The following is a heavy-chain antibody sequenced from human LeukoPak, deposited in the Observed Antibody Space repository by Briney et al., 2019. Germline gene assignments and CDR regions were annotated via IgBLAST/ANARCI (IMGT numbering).Heavy chain of an antibody. Sequence: GGSLRLSCAAFGFSFSDHYMDWVRQAPGKGLECVARIRKEVNGCSTEYAASVKGRFTISRDDSRNSLFLQMSNLKTEDTAVYYCSRGDPSGTTDFDNWGQGTLVTVSS. CDR3: SRGDPSGTTDFDN. CDR2: IRKEVNGCST. CDR1: GFSFSDHY. D-gene: IGHD1-1*01. J-gene: IGHJ4*02. V-gene: IGHV3-72*01.